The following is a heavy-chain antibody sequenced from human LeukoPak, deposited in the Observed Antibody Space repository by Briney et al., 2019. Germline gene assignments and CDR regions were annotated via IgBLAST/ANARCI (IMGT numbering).Heavy chain of an antibody. J-gene: IGHJ4*02. D-gene: IGHD1-1*01. CDR2: IYHSGST. Sequence: SETLSLTCTVSGYSISSGYYWGWIRQPPGKGLEWIGTIYHSGSTYYNPSLKSRFTISADTSKNHFSLKLNSVTAADTAFYYCARARERGYPLYYFDFWGQGALVTVSS. CDR1: GYSISSGYY. CDR3: ARARERGYPLYYFDF. V-gene: IGHV4-38-2*02.